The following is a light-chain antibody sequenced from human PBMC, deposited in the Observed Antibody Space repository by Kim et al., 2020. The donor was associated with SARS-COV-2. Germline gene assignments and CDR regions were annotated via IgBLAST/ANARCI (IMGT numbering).Light chain of an antibody. CDR3: QKYNSAPWT. CDR1: QGITNS. CDR2: AAS. J-gene: IGKJ1*01. Sequence: DIQMTQSPSSLSVSVGDRVTITCRASQGITNSLAWYQQKPGKVPQLLIYAASALQSGVPSRFSGSGSGRDFTLTISSLQPEDVTTYYCQKYNSAPWTFGQGPMVDIK. V-gene: IGKV1-27*01.